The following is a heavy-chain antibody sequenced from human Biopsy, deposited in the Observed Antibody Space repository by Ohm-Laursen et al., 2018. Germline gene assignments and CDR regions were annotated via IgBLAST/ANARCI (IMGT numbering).Heavy chain of an antibody. CDR1: GGDINNYY. V-gene: IGHV4-4*07. D-gene: IGHD3-3*01. Sequence: SDTLSLTCDVSGGDINNYYWSWIRQPAGKGLEWIGRIYPGGSTNYNPSLKSRVTMSVDTSKKQLSLRLSPVTAADSAIYYCARERQLRFLEGAFDYWGQGILVTVSS. J-gene: IGHJ4*02. CDR3: ARERQLRFLEGAFDY. CDR2: IYPGGST.